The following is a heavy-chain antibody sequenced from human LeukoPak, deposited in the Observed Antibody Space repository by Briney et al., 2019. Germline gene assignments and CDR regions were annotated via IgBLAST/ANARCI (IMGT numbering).Heavy chain of an antibody. Sequence: SETLSLTCAVYGGSFSGYYWSWIRQPPGKGLEWIGEINHSGSTNYNPSLKSRVTISVDTSKNQFSLKLSSVTAADTAVYYCARGRGFDFWSGYYIDYWGQGTLVTVSS. V-gene: IGHV4-34*01. CDR2: INHSGST. J-gene: IGHJ4*02. CDR1: GGSFSGYY. CDR3: ARGRGFDFWSGYYIDY. D-gene: IGHD3-3*01.